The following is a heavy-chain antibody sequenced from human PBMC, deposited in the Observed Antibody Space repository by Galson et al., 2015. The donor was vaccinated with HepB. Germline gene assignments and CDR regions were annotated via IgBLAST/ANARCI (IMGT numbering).Heavy chain of an antibody. CDR2: ISGSGGST. D-gene: IGHD2-8*02. Sequence: SLRLSCAAYGFTFSSYAMSWVRQAPGKGLEWVSAISGSGGSTYYADAVKGRFIISRDTAKSTQYLQMNSLRAEDTAVYYCAKVVPVGTGNFAYWGQGTLVTVSS. CDR3: AKVVPVGTGNFAY. CDR1: GFTFSSYA. J-gene: IGHJ4*02. V-gene: IGHV3-23*01.